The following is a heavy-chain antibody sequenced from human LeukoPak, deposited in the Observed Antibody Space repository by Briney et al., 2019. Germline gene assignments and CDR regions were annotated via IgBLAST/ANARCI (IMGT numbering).Heavy chain of an antibody. Sequence: GGSLRLSCAASGFTFSGSAMHWVRQAPGKGLEWVANIKPDGSDKAYVDSVKGRFTISRDNTKNSLYLQMSSLRAEDTAVYYCARAMTWGQGTLVSVSS. CDR2: IKPDGSDK. V-gene: IGHV3-7*01. J-gene: IGHJ5*02. CDR1: GFTFSGSA. CDR3: ARAMT.